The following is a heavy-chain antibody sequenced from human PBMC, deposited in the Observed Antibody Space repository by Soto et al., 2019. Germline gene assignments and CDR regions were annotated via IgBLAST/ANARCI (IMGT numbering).Heavy chain of an antibody. J-gene: IGHJ4*02. CDR2: ISAYNGNT. CDR3: ARDGIHCSGGSCHFDY. Sequence: ASVKVSYRASGYTVTSYDIGWVRQAPGQGLEWMGLISAYNGNTSYAQKLQGRVTMTTDTSTSTVYMELSSLRSEDTAVYYCARDGIHCSGGSCHFDYWGQGTLVTV. V-gene: IGHV1-18*01. D-gene: IGHD2-15*01. CDR1: GYTVTSYD.